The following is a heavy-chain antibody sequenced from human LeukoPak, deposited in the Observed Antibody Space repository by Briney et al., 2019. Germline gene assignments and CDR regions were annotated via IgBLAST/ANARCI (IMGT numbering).Heavy chain of an antibody. D-gene: IGHD6-13*01. CDR1: GGSISSYY. CDR2: IYCSGST. J-gene: IGHJ4*02. V-gene: IGHV4-59*01. Sequence: SETLSLTCTVSGGSISSYYWSWIRQPPGKGLEWIGYIYCSGSTNYNPSLKSRVTISLDTSKNLFSLKLSSVTAADTAVYYCARNLGGSSWVFDYWGQGTLVTVSS. CDR3: ARNLGGSSWVFDY.